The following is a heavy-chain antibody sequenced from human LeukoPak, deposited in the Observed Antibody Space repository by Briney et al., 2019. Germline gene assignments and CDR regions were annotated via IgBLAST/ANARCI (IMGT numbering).Heavy chain of an antibody. Sequence: SVKVSCKASGGTFSSYAISWVRQAPEQGLEWMGRIIPIFGTANYAQKFQGRVTITTDESTSTAYMELSSLRSEDTAVYYCARGGSSRGDRFDYWGQGTLVTVSS. CDR1: GGTFSSYA. CDR2: IIPIFGTA. V-gene: IGHV1-69*05. J-gene: IGHJ4*02. D-gene: IGHD3-10*01. CDR3: ARGGSSRGDRFDY.